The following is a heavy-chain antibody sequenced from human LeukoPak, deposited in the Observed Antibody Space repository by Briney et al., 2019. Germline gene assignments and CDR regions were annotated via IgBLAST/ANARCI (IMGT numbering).Heavy chain of an antibody. CDR1: GYTFTGYY. CDR2: INPNSGGT. J-gene: IGHJ4*02. CDR3: ARDGDSSSWDMPSDY. Sequence: ASVKVSCKASGYTFTGYYMHWVRQAPGQGLEWMGWINPNSGGTNYAQKFQGRVAMTRDTSISTAYMELSRLRSDDTAVYYCARDGDSSSWDMPSDYWGQGTLVTVSS. V-gene: IGHV1-2*02. D-gene: IGHD6-13*01.